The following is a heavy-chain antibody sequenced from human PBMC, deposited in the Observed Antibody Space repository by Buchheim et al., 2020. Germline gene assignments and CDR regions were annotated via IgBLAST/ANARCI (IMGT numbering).Heavy chain of an antibody. Sequence: QVQLQESGPGLVKPSGTLSLTCAVSGGSISSSNWWSWVRQPPGKGLEWIGEIYHSGSTNYNPSLKSRVTISVDKSKNRFSLKLSSVTAADTAVYYCARQGVVVVPAAVYYYYYGMDVWGQGTT. CDR2: IYHSGST. V-gene: IGHV4-4*02. CDR1: GGSISSSNW. CDR3: ARQGVVVVPAAVYYYYYGMDV. D-gene: IGHD2-2*01. J-gene: IGHJ6*02.